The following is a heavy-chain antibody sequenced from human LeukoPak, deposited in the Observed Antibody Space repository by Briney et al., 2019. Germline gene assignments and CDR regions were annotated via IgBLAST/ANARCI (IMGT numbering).Heavy chain of an antibody. CDR2: IYYSGST. Sequence: SQTLSLTCTVSGGSISSGDCYWSWIRQPPGKGLEWIGYIYYSGSTYYNPSLKSRVTISVDTSKNQFSLKLSSVTAADTAVYYCAQGGDYSSSSVFDYWGQGTLVTVSS. J-gene: IGHJ4*02. D-gene: IGHD6-6*01. CDR1: GGSISSGDCY. V-gene: IGHV4-30-4*08. CDR3: AQGGDYSSSSVFDY.